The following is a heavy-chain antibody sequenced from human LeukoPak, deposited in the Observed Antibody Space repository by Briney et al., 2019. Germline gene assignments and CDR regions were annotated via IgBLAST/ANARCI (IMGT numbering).Heavy chain of an antibody. Sequence: PSETLSLTCAVYGGSFRGYYWSWIRQPPGKGLEWIGEINHSGSTNYHPSLKSRVTISVDTSKNQFSLKLSSVTAADTAVYYCARAANWGNEKETFDYWGQGTLVTVSS. J-gene: IGHJ4*02. CDR2: INHSGST. CDR3: ARAANWGNEKETFDY. D-gene: IGHD7-27*01. V-gene: IGHV4-34*01. CDR1: GGSFRGYY.